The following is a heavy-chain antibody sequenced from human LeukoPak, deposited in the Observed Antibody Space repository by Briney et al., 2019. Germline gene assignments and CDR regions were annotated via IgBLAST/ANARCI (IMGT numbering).Heavy chain of an antibody. CDR2: IYYSGST. V-gene: IGHV4-39*07. CDR3: ARAGYYYDSSGYYPPHLGS. CDR1: GGSISSSSYY. D-gene: IGHD3-22*01. J-gene: IGHJ1*01. Sequence: NPSETLSLTCTVSGGSISSSSYYWGWVRQPPGKGREWIVSIYYSGSTYYNPSLKSGVTISVDTSKKQFSLNLRSLTAADTAVFNCARAGYYYDSSGYYPPHLGSCGQGTLVTVSS.